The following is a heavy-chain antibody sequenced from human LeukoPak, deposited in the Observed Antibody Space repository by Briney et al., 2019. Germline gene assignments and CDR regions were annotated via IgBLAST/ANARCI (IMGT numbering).Heavy chain of an antibody. CDR3: ARLALTGYQYYCDY. V-gene: IGHV4-4*07. CDR1: GASINNYY. Sequence: SETLSLTCSVSGASINNYYWTWIRQPAGKGLEWIGHISTLGSANYNPSLKSRVTISVDTSKNQFSLKLTSVTAADTAVYYCARLALTGYQYYCDYWGQGTLVTVSS. D-gene: IGHD3-9*01. J-gene: IGHJ4*02. CDR2: ISTLGSA.